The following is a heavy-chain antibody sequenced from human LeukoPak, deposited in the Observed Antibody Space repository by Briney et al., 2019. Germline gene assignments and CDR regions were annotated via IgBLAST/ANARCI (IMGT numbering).Heavy chain of an antibody. CDR3: ARIVAAAPYGMDV. CDR1: GFTFSSHS. J-gene: IGHJ6*02. Sequence: PGGSLRLSCVASGFTFSSHSMNWVRQAPGKGLEWVSAISSRSNYIYYADSVKGRFTISRDNAKNSLYVQMNSLRAEDTAVYYCARIVAAAPYGMDVWGQGTTVTVSS. D-gene: IGHD6-25*01. V-gene: IGHV3-21*01. CDR2: ISSRSNYI.